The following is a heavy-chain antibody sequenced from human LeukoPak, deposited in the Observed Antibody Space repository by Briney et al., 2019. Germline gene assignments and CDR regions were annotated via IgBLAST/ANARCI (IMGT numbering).Heavy chain of an antibody. V-gene: IGHV3-7*01. D-gene: IGHD3-10*01. CDR3: AKVAKYYYGSETYYFFEH. J-gene: IGHJ4*02. Sequence: GGSLRLSCAASGFTFTAYWMSWVRQAPGKGLEWVANINQDGTEKYYVDSVKGRFTISRDNAKNSLDLQMNSLRVEDTAVYYCAKVAKYYYGSETYYFFEHWGQGTPVTASS. CDR2: INQDGTEK. CDR1: GFTFTAYW.